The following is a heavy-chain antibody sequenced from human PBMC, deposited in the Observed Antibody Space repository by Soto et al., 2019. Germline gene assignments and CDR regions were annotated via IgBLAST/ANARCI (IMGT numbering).Heavy chain of an antibody. CDR1: GVSFIGYY. Sequence: SETLSLTCAVYGVSFIGYYWSWIRQPPGKGLEWIGEINHSGSTDYNPSLKSRVTISVDTSKNQFSLKLSSVTAADTAVYYCARVDSSSRYYYYGMDVWGQGTTVTAP. V-gene: IGHV4-34*01. CDR3: ARVDSSSRYYYYGMDV. J-gene: IGHJ6*02. D-gene: IGHD6-13*01. CDR2: INHSGST.